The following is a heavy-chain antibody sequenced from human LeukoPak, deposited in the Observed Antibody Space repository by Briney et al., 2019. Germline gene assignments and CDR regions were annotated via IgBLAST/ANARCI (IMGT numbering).Heavy chain of an antibody. J-gene: IGHJ4*02. CDR2: ISGSGSGT. V-gene: IGHV3-23*01. CDR1: GFTFSAYA. CDR3: AKGPVVTLDY. D-gene: IGHD4-23*01. Sequence: GGSLRLSCAASGFTFSAYAMNWVRQVPVKGLEWVSGISGSGSGTYYADSVKGRFTISRDNSKSTLYLQMNSLRVEDTAVYYCAKGPVVTLDYWGQGTLVTVSS.